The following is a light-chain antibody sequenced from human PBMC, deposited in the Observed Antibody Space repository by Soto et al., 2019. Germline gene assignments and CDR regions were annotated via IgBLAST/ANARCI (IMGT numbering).Light chain of an antibody. J-gene: IGKJ2*01. CDR2: GAS. CDR3: QQYHNWPPYT. CDR1: QSFSTN. Sequence: EIVMTQSPATLSVSPGERATLSCRVSQSFSTNLAWYQQKPGQAPRLLMYGASTRATGIPARFSGSGSGTEFTLTISSLQSEDFAVYYCQQYHNWPPYTFGPGTKLEIK. V-gene: IGKV3-15*01.